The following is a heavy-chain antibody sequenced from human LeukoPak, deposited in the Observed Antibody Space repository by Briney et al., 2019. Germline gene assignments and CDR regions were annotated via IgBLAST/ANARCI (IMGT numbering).Heavy chain of an antibody. V-gene: IGHV3-30*18. Sequence: GGSLRLSCAASGFTFSSYGMHWVRQAPGKGLEWGAVISYDGSNKYYADSVKGRFTISRDNSKNTLYLQMNSLRAEDTAVYYCAKDRSTVVGPYYFDYWGQGTLVTVSS. D-gene: IGHD4-11*01. CDR1: GFTFSSYG. J-gene: IGHJ4*02. CDR3: AKDRSTVVGPYYFDY. CDR2: ISYDGSNK.